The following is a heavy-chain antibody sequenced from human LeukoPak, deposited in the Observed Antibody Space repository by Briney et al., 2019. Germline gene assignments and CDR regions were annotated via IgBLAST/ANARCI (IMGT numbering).Heavy chain of an antibody. CDR2: ITGSGVTT. CDR1: GFTFNDYD. J-gene: IGHJ4*02. V-gene: IGHV3-48*01. Sequence: GGSLRLSCAASGFTFNDYDMHWVRQAPGKGLEWVSFITGSGVTTSYADSVKGRFTISKDSAKHSLFLQMNSLRAEDTAVYYCARPTSSGSIDSWGQGTLVTVSS. CDR3: ARPTSSGSIDS. D-gene: IGHD6-19*01.